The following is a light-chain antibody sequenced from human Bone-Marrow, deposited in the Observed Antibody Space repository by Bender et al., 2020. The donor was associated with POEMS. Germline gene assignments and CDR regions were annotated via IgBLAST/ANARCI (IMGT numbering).Light chain of an antibody. V-gene: IGLV1-40*01. CDR1: SSNIGAGYD. CDR3: TSYTTNDTLI. CDR2: GNF. J-gene: IGLJ2*01. Sequence: QSVLTQPPSVSGAPGQRVTISCTGSSSNIGAGYDVHWYQQLPGTAPKLLIYGNFNRPSGVPDRFSGSKSGTSASLAITGLQAEDEADYYCTSYTTNDTLIFGGGTRVTVL.